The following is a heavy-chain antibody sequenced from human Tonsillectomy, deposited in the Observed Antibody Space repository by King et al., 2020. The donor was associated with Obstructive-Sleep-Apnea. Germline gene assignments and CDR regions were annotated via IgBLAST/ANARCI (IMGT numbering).Heavy chain of an antibody. CDR3: ERGTPYSTGWFDY. CDR2: INSDGSST. Sequence: VQLVESGGGLVQPGGSLRLSCAASGFTFSSYWMHWVRQAPGKGLVWVSRINSDGSSTSYADSVKGRFTISRDSAKNTLYLQMNSLRAEDTAVYYCERGTPYSTGWFDYWGHGTLVTVSS. D-gene: IGHD6-19*01. CDR1: GFTFSSYW. V-gene: IGHV3-74*01. J-gene: IGHJ4*01.